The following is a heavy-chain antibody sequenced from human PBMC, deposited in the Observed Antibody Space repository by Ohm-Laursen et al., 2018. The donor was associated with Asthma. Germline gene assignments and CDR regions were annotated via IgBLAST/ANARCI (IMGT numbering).Heavy chain of an antibody. J-gene: IGHJ6*02. CDR1: GFTFSLYA. Sequence: SLRLSCAASGFTFSLYAINWVRQAPGKGLEWVSYISSDSVTIYYADSVKGRFTISRDNAKHSLYLQMTSLRAEDTAVYYCEREWGGMDVWGLGATVTVSS. D-gene: IGHD1-26*01. CDR2: ISSDSVTI. V-gene: IGHV3-48*01. CDR3: EREWGGMDV.